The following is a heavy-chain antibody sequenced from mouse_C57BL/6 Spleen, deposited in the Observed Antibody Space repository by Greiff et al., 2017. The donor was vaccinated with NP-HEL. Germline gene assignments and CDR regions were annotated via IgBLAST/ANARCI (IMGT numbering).Heavy chain of an antibody. CDR1: GYTFTGYW. CDR2: IFPGSGST. J-gene: IGHJ2*01. CDR3: ARDRDGYAY. V-gene: IGHV1-55*01. D-gene: IGHD2-2*01. Sequence: VQLQQPGAELVKPGASVKMSCKASGYTFTGYWITWVKQRPGHGLEWIGDIFPGSGSTNYNEKFKGKATLTVDTSSSTAYMQLSSLTSEDSAVYYCARDRDGYAYWGQGTTLTVSS.